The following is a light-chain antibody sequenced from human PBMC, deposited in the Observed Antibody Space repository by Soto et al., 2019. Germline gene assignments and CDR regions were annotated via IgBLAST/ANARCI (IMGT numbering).Light chain of an antibody. V-gene: IGKV1-8*01. CDR2: AAS. J-gene: IGKJ1*01. CDR1: QGSSSS. Sequence: AIRMTKSPSAFYASTGDRVTITCRASQGSSSSLAWYQQKPGKAPKLLLYAASTLQSGVTSRFSGSGSGTDFTLTSSFLQSEAFATYYCQQYYSYPQTFGQGTKVELK. CDR3: QQYYSYPQT.